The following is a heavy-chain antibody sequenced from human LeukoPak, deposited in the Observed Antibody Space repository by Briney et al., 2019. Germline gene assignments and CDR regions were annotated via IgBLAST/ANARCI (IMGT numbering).Heavy chain of an antibody. J-gene: IGHJ4*02. CDR3: ARARITMVRGVPWDYFDY. CDR1: GFTFSSYG. CDR2: IWYDGSNK. V-gene: IGHV3-33*01. D-gene: IGHD3-10*01. Sequence: GGSLRLSCAASGFTFSSYGMHWVRQAPGKGLEWVAVIWYDGSNKYYADSVKGRFTLSRDNSKNTLYLQMNSLRAEDTVVYYCARARITMVRGVPWDYFDYWGQGTLVTVSS.